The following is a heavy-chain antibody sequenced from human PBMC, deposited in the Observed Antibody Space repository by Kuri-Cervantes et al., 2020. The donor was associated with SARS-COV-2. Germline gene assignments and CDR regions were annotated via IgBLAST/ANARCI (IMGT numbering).Heavy chain of an antibody. Sequence: LRLSCTVSGGSISSGDYYWSWIRQPAGKGLEWIGRIYTSGSTNYNPSLKSRVTISVDTSKNQFSLKLSSVTAADTAVYYCASSRLGIFDYWGQGTLVTVSS. CDR3: ASSRLGIFDY. J-gene: IGHJ4*02. CDR1: GGSISSGDYY. D-gene: IGHD6-6*01. V-gene: IGHV4-61*02. CDR2: IYTSGST.